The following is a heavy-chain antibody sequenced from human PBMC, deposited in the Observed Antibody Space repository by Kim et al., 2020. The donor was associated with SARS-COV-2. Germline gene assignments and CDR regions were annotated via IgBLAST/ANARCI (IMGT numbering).Heavy chain of an antibody. CDR1: GGSFSGYY. CDR2: INHSGST. J-gene: IGHJ6*02. CDR3: ARGRVYYGSGSYRLSNPPV. Sequence: SETLSLTCAVYGGSFSGYYWSWIRQPPGKGLEWIGEINHSGSTNYNPSLKSRVTISVDTSKNQFSLKLSSVTAADTAVYYCARGRVYYGSGSYRLSNPPVWGQGTTVTVSS. V-gene: IGHV4-34*01. D-gene: IGHD3-10*01.